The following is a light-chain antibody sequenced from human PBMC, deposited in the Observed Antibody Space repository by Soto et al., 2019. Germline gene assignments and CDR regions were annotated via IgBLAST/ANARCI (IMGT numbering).Light chain of an antibody. J-gene: IGKJ1*01. CDR2: TAS. V-gene: IGKV1-39*01. CDR3: QQCFSTLWT. CDR1: QSISRY. Sequence: DIQMTQSPSSLSASVGDRVTITCLASQSISRYLNWYQQKPGKAPKLLIYTASSLQSGVPSRFSGSGSGTDFTLTIPSLQPVDFATEYCQQCFSTLWTFGQGTKVEIK.